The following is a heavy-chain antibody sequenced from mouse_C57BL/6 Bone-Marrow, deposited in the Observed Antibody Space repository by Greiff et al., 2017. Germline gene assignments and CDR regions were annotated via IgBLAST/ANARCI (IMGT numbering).Heavy chain of an antibody. CDR2: ISYDGSN. J-gene: IGHJ2*01. CDR1: GYSITRGYY. D-gene: IGHD1-1*01. Sequence: EVQLQQSGPGLVKPSQSLSLTCSVTGYSITRGYYWNWIRQFPGNKLEWMGYISYDGSNNYNPSLKNRISITRDTSKNQFFLKVNSVTTEDTATYYCARGIYYYGYWGQGTTLTVSS. CDR3: ARGIYYYGY. V-gene: IGHV3-6*01.